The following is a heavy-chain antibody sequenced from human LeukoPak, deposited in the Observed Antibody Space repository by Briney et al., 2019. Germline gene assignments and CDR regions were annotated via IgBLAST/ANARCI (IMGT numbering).Heavy chain of an antibody. CDR2: INHSGST. J-gene: IGHJ4*02. CDR1: GGSFSGYY. V-gene: IGHV4-34*01. D-gene: IGHD2-2*01. Sequence: PSETLSLTCAVYGGSFSGYYWSWIRQPPGKGLEWIGEINHSGSTNYNPSLKSRVTISVDTSKNQFSLKLSSVTAAYTAVYYCARSPYCSSTSCYGGDFDYWGQGTLVTVSS. CDR3: ARSPYCSSTSCYGGDFDY.